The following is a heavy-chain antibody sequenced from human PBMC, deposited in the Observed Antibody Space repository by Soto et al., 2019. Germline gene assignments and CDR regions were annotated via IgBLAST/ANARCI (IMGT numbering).Heavy chain of an antibody. CDR3: ARDQVGATGDY. D-gene: IGHD1-26*01. V-gene: IGHV1-18*01. CDR1: GYTFTSYG. Sequence: GSVNVSCKASGYTFTSYGISWVRQAPGQGLEWMGWISAYNGNRNYAQKVQGRVTMTTDTSTNTAYMELRSLRSDDTAVYYCARDQVGATGDYWGQGTLVTVSS. J-gene: IGHJ4*02. CDR2: ISAYNGNR.